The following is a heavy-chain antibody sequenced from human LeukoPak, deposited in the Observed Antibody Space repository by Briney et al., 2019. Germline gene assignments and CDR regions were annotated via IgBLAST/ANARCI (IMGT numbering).Heavy chain of an antibody. CDR3: ARVGCSSTSCYSGMDV. J-gene: IGHJ6*02. V-gene: IGHV3-30-3*01. CDR1: GFTFSIYA. D-gene: IGHD2-2*02. CDR2: ISYDGSNK. Sequence: GRSLRLSCAASGFTFSIYAMHWVRQAPGKGLEWVAVISYDGSNKYYADSVKGRFTISRDNSKNTLYLQMNSLRAEDTAVYYCARVGCSSTSCYSGMDVWGQGTTVTVSS.